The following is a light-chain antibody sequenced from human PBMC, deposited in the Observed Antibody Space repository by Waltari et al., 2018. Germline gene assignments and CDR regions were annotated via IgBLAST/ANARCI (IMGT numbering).Light chain of an antibody. J-gene: IGLJ3*02. CDR3: SSYTNSSTWV. Sequence: SALTQPASVSASPGQPVTIPCTGTSSDIGNNTHVSWYQQHPGKAPKLIIFEVYDRPSGVSDRFSASKSANTASLTISGLQAEDEADYYCSSYTNSSTWVFGGGTSLTVL. V-gene: IGLV2-14*01. CDR2: EVY. CDR1: SSDIGNNTH.